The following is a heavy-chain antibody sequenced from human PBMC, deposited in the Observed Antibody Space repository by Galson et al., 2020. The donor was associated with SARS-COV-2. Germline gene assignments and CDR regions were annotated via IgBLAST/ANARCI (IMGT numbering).Heavy chain of an antibody. CDR3: AREEDTPQEDPFDM. CDR1: GYTFTGYY. CDR2: INPNTGVK. Sequence: ASVKVSCKASGYTFTGYYMHWVRQAPGQGLEWMGYINPNTGVKGYAQKFYGRVTVTRDTSVTTAYMELSGLTPDDTALYYCAREEDTPQEDPFDMWGQGTMVTVSS. V-gene: IGHV1-2*02. D-gene: IGHD5-18*01. J-gene: IGHJ3*02.